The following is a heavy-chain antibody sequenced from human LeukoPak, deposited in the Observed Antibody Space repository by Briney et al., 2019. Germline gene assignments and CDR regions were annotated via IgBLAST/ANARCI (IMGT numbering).Heavy chain of an antibody. Sequence: GGSLRLSCAASGFTFSSYTMSWVRQAPGKGLEWVSAIGGSGGNTYYADSVKGRFTISRDNSKNTLYLQMNSLRDEDTAVYYCAVPRWELLNWGQGTLVTVSS. CDR3: AVPRWELLN. D-gene: IGHD1-26*01. CDR1: GFTFSSYT. V-gene: IGHV3-23*01. J-gene: IGHJ4*02. CDR2: IGGSGGNT.